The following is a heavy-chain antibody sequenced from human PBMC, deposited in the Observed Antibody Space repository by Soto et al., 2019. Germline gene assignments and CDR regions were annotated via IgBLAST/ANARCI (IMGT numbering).Heavy chain of an antibody. Sequence: GGSLRLSCAASGFTFSSYAMHWVRQAPGKGLEYVSAISSNGGSTYYANSVKGRFTISRDNSKYTLYLQMGSLRAEDMSVYYCAVGTTGTTFGPYFDWLFYDAFDIWGQGTMVTVSS. CDR1: GFTFSSYA. V-gene: IGHV3-64*01. CDR2: ISSNGGST. CDR3: AVGTTGTTFGPYFDWLFYDAFDI. D-gene: IGHD1-1*01. J-gene: IGHJ3*02.